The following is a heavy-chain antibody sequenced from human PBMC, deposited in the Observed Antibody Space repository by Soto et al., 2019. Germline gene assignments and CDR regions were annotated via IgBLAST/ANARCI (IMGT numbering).Heavy chain of an antibody. J-gene: IGHJ4*02. CDR1: GYTFTIYV. CDR3: ARAPGYCTGGSCYYMVSY. Sequence: ASLKVSCKASGYTFTIYVLHWVRQAPGQRLEWMGWINAGNGDTKYSQKFQGRVSITRDTSASTAYLELNSLRSEDTAVYYCARAPGYCTGGSCYYMVSYWGQGTLVNVSS. V-gene: IGHV1-3*01. D-gene: IGHD2-15*01. CDR2: INAGNGDT.